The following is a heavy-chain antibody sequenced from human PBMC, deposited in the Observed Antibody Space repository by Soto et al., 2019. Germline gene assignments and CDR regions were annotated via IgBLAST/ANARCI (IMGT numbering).Heavy chain of an antibody. CDR3: AREVPSTVTSYFDS. CDR1: GGSVIDTTFY. Sequence: SETLSLTCTVFGGSVIDTTFYWIWIRQPPGKGLEWIGYISYSGSAKYKPSLKSRVTMSVDTSKNQFSLKLSSVTAEDTAEYFCAREVPSTVTSYFDSWGQGTLVTVSS. D-gene: IGHD4-17*01. J-gene: IGHJ4*02. V-gene: IGHV4-61*01. CDR2: ISYSGSA.